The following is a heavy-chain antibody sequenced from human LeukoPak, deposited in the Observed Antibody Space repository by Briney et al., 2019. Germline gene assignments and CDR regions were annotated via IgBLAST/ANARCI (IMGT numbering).Heavy chain of an antibody. D-gene: IGHD2-8*01. CDR3: ARTPNLQYYCYMDV. CDR2: IIPIFGTA. Sequence: SVKVSCKASGGTFSSYAISWVRQAPGQGLEWMGGIIPIFGTANYAQKFQGRVTITADESTSTAYMELRSLRSDDTAVYYCARTPNLQYYCYMDVWGKGTTVTVSS. CDR1: GGTFSSYA. V-gene: IGHV1-69*13. J-gene: IGHJ6*03.